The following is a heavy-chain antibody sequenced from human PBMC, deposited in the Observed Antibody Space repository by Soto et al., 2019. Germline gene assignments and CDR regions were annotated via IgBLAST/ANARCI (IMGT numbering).Heavy chain of an antibody. D-gene: IGHD3-16*01. CDR1: GFSFSNYA. CDR3: VKYSDIGSAYLWGTDFDC. Sequence: EVQVLESGGGSVQSGGSLRLSCAASGFSFSNYAMSWVRQAPGKGLEWVSGISRSGGSTYYADSVKGRFIISRDNSKNTLSLAMNSLRADYPAVYFCVKYSDIGSAYLWGTDFDCWGQGTLVTVSS. V-gene: IGHV3-23*01. J-gene: IGHJ4*02. CDR2: ISRSGGST.